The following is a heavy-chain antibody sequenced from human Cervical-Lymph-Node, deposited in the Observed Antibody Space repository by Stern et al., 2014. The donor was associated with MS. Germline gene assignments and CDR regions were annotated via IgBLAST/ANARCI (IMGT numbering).Heavy chain of an antibody. CDR2: LSNNSTHT. CDR3: ARARVGDYARSPHLDS. J-gene: IGHJ4*02. Sequence: EVQLVESGGGLVQPGESLRLSCDASGFTFSHYSINWVRQAPGKVLEWISSLSNNSTHTYYADSVEGRFTISRDSAKDSVSLHMVSLRAEDTAVYYCARARVGDYARSPHLDSWGQGTLVTVSS. V-gene: IGHV3-21*01. D-gene: IGHD4-17*01. CDR1: GFTFSHYS.